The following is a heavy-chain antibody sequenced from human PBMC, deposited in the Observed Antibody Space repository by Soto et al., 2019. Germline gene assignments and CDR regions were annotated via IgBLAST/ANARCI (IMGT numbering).Heavy chain of an antibody. CDR3: AREGIAAAGTVYYYYGMDV. D-gene: IGHD6-13*01. CDR1: GFTFSSYG. V-gene: IGHV3-33*01. J-gene: IGHJ6*02. Sequence: GGSLRLSCAASGFTFSSYGMHWVRQAPGKGLEWVAVIWYDGSNKYYADSVKGRFTISRDNSKNTLYLQMNSLRAEDTAVYYCAREGIAAAGTVYYYYGMDVWGQGTTVTVSS. CDR2: IWYDGSNK.